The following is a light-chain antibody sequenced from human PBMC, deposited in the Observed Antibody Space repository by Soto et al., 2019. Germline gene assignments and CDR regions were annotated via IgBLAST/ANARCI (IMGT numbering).Light chain of an antibody. Sequence: ETVLTQSPGTLSLSPGERATLSCKASQGVSNNYLAWYQQKPGQAPRLLIYNASSRATGIPDRFSGSGSGTDFTLTISRLEAEDFAVYYCQQYGSSPGTFGQGTKVEIK. CDR1: QGVSNNY. CDR2: NAS. J-gene: IGKJ1*01. CDR3: QQYGSSPGT. V-gene: IGKV3-20*01.